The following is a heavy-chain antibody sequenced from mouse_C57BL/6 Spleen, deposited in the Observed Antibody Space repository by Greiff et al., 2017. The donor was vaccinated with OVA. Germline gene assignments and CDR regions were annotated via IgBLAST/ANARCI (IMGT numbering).Heavy chain of an antibody. D-gene: IGHD1-1*01. V-gene: IGHV14-2*01. CDR2: IDPEDGET. Sequence: EVQLQESGAELVKPGASVKLSCTASGFNIKDYYMHWVKQRTEQGLEWIGRIDPEDGETKYAPKFQGKATIPADTSSNTAYLQLSSLTSEDTAFYYCARLGTITTVVATDFDGWGTGTTVTVSS. CDR3: ARLGTITTVVATDFDG. J-gene: IGHJ1*03. CDR1: GFNIKDYY.